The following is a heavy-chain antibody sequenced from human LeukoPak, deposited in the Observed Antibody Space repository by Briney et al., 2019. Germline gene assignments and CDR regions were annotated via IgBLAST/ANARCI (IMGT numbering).Heavy chain of an antibody. J-gene: IGHJ4*02. CDR1: GYSFSSYW. V-gene: IGHV5-51*01. D-gene: IGHD3-10*01. Sequence: GESLQISCKGSGYSFSSYWIGWVRQMPGKGLEWMGIVYPGDSDTRDSPSFQGPVTISVDQSISTAYLQWSSLKASDTAMYYCARLGFGSRSTAAADHFDYWGQGALVTVSS. CDR3: ARLGFGSRSTAAADHFDY. CDR2: VYPGDSDT.